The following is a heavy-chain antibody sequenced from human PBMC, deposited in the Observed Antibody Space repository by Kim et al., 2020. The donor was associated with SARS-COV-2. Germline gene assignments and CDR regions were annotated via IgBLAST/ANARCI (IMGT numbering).Heavy chain of an antibody. CDR1: GFTFDDYA. D-gene: IGHD6-13*01. V-gene: IGHV3-9*01. J-gene: IGHJ4*01. Sequence: GGSLRLSCAASGFTFDDYAMHWVRQAPGKGLEWVSGISWNSGSIGYADSVKGRFTISRDNAKNSLYLQMNRLRAEDTALYYCAKDAAAAGLLYYFDYWG. CDR3: AKDAAAAGLLYYFDY. CDR2: ISWNSGSI.